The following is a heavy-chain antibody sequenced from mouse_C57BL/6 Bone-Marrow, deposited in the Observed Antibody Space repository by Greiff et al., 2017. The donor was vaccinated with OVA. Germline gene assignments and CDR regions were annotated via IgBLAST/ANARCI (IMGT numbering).Heavy chain of an antibody. J-gene: IGHJ2*01. V-gene: IGHV1-50*01. CDR2: IDPSDSYT. CDR3: ARNHYGSSYPFDY. Sequence: VQLQQPGAELVKPGASVKLSCKASGYTFTSYWMQWVKQRPGQGLEWIGEIDPSDSYTNYNQKFKGKATLTVDTSSSTAYMQLSSLTSEDSAVYYCARNHYGSSYPFDYWGQGTTLTVSS. D-gene: IGHD1-1*01. CDR1: GYTFTSYW.